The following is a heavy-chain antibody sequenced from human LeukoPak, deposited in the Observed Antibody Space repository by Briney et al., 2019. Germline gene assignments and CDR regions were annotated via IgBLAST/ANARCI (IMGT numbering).Heavy chain of an antibody. CDR1: GGSISSYF. V-gene: IGHV4-59*08. CDR2: THYSGST. Sequence: SETLSLTCSVSGGSISSYFWTWIRQPPGKRLEWIGNTHYSGSTNYNPSLKGRVSISLDTSKSGFPLELTSVTAADTAVYYCATSVGYHGSKNAFDVWGLGTMVTVSS. CDR3: ATSVGYHGSKNAFDV. D-gene: IGHD2-15*01. J-gene: IGHJ3*01.